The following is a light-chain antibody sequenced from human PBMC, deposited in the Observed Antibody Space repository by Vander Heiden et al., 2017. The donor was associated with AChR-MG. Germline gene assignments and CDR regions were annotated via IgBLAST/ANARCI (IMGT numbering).Light chain of an antibody. V-gene: IGLV4-69*01. Sequence: QLALTPSPSAPASLGASVKRPCPLRSDHSSYSSAWHQLLPEKGTRYLMKVNIDGAHSKGDGIPDRFSGSSSGAERYLTISSCQSEDEAEYYCQTWGTGVRVFGGGTKLTVL. CDR3: QTWGTGVRV. CDR2: VNIDGAH. CDR1: SDHSSYS. J-gene: IGLJ3*02.